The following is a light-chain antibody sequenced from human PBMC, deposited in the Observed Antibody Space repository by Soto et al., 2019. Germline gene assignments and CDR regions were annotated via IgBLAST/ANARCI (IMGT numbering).Light chain of an antibody. CDR2: GAS. CDR1: QSVSSSY. J-gene: IGKJ3*01. Sequence: EIVLTQSPCTLSLSPGERATLSCRASQSVSSSYLAWYQQTPGEATRILIYGASSRATGIPDRFSGSGSATDFTLPISRLQPEDFAVYYCQQYGSSPFTFGPGTKVEIK. CDR3: QQYGSSPFT. V-gene: IGKV3-20*01.